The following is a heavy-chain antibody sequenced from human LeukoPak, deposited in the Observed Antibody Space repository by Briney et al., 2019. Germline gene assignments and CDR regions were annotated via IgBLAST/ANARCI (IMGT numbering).Heavy chain of an antibody. V-gene: IGHV3-66*01. CDR3: ARDVTVYRSNSLYYFGY. D-gene: IGHD4-23*01. CDR1: GFTVSSNF. Sequence: GGSLRLSCAASGFTVSSNFMSWGRQAPGKGLEWVSVIYSDGSTYYADSVKGRFTISRDISKNTVYLQMNSLRGEDTAVYYCARDVTVYRSNSLYYFGYWGQGTLVTASS. CDR2: IYSDGST. J-gene: IGHJ4*02.